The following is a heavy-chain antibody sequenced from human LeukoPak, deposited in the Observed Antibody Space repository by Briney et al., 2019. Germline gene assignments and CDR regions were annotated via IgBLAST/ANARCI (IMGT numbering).Heavy chain of an antibody. CDR1: GFTVSDNY. V-gene: IGHV3-66*01. CDR2: MYSGGST. Sequence: TGGSLRLSCAASGFTVSDNYMSRVRQAPGRGLEWVSVMYSGGSTYYADSVKGRFTISRENGKNSLNLQMNSLRAGDTAVYYCTRGDPHGYGMDVWGQGTTVTVSS. J-gene: IGHJ6*02. D-gene: IGHD5-24*01. CDR3: TRGDPHGYGMDV.